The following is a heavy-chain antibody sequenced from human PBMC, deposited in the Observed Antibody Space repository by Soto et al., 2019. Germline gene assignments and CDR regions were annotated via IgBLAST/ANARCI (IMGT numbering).Heavy chain of an antibody. Sequence: GGSLRLSCAASGFTFSSYGMHWVRQAPGEGLQWVAVISYDGRDEHYADSVKGRFIVSRDNSKNTVYLQMNSLRPEDTAVYSCAKQESGSYFDYWGHGTLVTAPQ. D-gene: IGHD1-26*01. CDR1: GFTFSSYG. CDR3: AKQESGSYFDY. CDR2: ISYDGRDE. V-gene: IGHV3-30*18. J-gene: IGHJ4*01.